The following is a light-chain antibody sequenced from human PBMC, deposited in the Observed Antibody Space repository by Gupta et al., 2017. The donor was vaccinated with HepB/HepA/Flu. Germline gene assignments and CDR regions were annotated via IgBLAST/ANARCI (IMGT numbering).Light chain of an antibody. CDR2: WAS. J-gene: IGKJ1*01. V-gene: IGKV4-1*01. CDR1: QSVFSSSKRRNY. Sequence: DNVMTQSPESLAVSLGARATINCRSSQSVFSSSKRRNYLAWYQQKPGQPPRLLIYWASARESGVPDRFRGSGSGTDFTLTINSLQAEDVATYYCQQFYSHPPTFGRGTKVEIE. CDR3: QQFYSHPPT.